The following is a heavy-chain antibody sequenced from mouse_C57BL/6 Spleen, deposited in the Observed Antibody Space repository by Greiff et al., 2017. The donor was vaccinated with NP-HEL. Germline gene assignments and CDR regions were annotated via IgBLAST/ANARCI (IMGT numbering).Heavy chain of an antibody. CDR2: IYPGDGDT. V-gene: IGHV1-80*01. D-gene: IGHD1-1*01. J-gene: IGHJ1*03. CDR1: GYAFSSYW. Sequence: VQLQQSGAELVKPGASVKISCKASGYAFSSYWMNWVKQRPGKGLEWIGQIYPGDGDTNYNGKFKGKATLTADKSSSTAYMQLSSLTSEDPAVYCCASIGRRFHWYFDVWGTGTTVTVSS. CDR3: ASIGRRFHWYFDV.